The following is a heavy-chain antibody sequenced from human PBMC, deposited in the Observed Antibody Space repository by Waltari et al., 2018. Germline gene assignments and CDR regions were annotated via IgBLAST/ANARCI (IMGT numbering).Heavy chain of an antibody. CDR2: ISYDGSNK. Sequence: QVQLVESGGGVVQPGRSLRLACAASGFTFRSYAMTWFRQAPGKGLEWVAVISYDGSNKYYADSVKGRFTISRDNSKNTLYLQMNSLRAEDTAVYYCARSWWQAAAGTYYFDYWGQGTLVTVSS. J-gene: IGHJ4*02. V-gene: IGHV3-30-3*01. CDR1: GFTFRSYA. D-gene: IGHD6-13*01. CDR3: ARSWWQAAAGTYYFDY.